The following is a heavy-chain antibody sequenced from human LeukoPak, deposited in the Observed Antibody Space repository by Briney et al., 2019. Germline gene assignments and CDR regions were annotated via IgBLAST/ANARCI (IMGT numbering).Heavy chain of an antibody. D-gene: IGHD3-10*01. Sequence: GASLRLSCAVSGITLSNYGMSWVRQAPGKGLEWVAGLSGSGGGTNYADFVQGRFTISRDNPKNTLYLQMNSLRAEDTAVYFCAKRGVVIRVFLVGFHKEAYYFDSWGQGALVTVSS. V-gene: IGHV3-23*01. CDR3: AKRGVVIRVFLVGFHKEAYYFDS. CDR1: GITLSNYG. CDR2: LSGSGGGT. J-gene: IGHJ4*02.